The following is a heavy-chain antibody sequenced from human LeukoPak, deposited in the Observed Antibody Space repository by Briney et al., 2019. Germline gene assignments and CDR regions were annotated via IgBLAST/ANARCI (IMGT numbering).Heavy chain of an antibody. V-gene: IGHV3-23*01. CDR1: GFTFSSYA. D-gene: IGHD3-22*01. CDR2: VSGSGGST. Sequence: GGSLRLSCAASGFTFSSYAMSWVRQAPGKGLEWVSGVSGSGGSTYYADSVKGRFTISRDNSKNTLYLQMNSLRAEDTAVYYCAKDLGNYYDSSGYPDYWGRGTLVTVSS. J-gene: IGHJ4*02. CDR3: AKDLGNYYDSSGYPDY.